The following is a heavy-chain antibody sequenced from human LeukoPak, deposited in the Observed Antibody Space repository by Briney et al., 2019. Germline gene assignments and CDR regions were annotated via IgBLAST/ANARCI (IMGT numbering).Heavy chain of an antibody. J-gene: IGHJ4*02. CDR3: ARELSRGYSSSWPDY. CDR1: GYSISSGYY. Sequence: SETLSLTCAVSGYSISSGYYWGWIRPPPGKGLEWIGSIYHSGSTYYNPSLKSRVTISVDTSKNQFSLKLSSVTAADTAVYYCARELSRGYSSSWPDYWGQGTLVTVSS. D-gene: IGHD6-13*01. CDR2: IYHSGST. V-gene: IGHV4-38-2*02.